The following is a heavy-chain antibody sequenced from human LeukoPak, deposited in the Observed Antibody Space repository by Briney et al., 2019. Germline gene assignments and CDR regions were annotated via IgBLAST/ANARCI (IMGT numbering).Heavy chain of an antibody. J-gene: IGHJ4*02. CDR1: GFTFNVYI. V-gene: IGHV3-30*01. Sequence: GGSLRLSCEAAGFTFNVYIMYWVRRAPGKGLEWVAVVSHDGNNKSFADSVKGRFTISRDNSKSTVYLQMNNLRREDTGVYYCAREAFSSRWNWGQGTLVTVSS. CDR2: VSHDGNNK. CDR3: AREAFSSRWN. D-gene: IGHD6-13*01.